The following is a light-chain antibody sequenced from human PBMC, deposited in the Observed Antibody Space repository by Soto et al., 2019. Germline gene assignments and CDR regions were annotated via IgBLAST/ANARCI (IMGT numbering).Light chain of an antibody. V-gene: IGLV1-44*01. CDR2: NNN. CDR3: AASDDSVKAVV. Sequence: QSVLTQPPSASVTPGQTVSISCSGSSSNIGSNTVNWYQQLPGTAPKHLIYNNNQRPSGVPDRFSGSESGTSASLPTIGLQSEDEADYYCAASDDSVKAVVFGAGTQLTVL. CDR1: SSNIGSNT. J-gene: IGLJ7*01.